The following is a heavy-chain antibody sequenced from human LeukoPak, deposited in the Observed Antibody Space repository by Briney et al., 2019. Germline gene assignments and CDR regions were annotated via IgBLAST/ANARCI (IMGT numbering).Heavy chain of an antibody. J-gene: IGHJ4*02. CDR2: INPNSGGT. D-gene: IGHD3-16*01. V-gene: IGHV1-2*02. Sequence: ASVKVSCKASGYTFTSYYMHWVRQAPGQGLEWMGWINPNSGGTNYAQKFQGRVTMTRDTSISTAYMELSSLRSDDTAVFYCARDFGGGYFDYWGQGTLVTVSS. CDR3: ARDFGGGYFDY. CDR1: GYTFTSYY.